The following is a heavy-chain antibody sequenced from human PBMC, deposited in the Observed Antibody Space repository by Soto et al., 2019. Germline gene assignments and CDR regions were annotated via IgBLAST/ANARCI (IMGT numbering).Heavy chain of an antibody. J-gene: IGHJ4*02. CDR1: GFTFSSYG. CDR2: IWDDGSNK. Sequence: QVQLVESGGGVVQPGRSLRLSCAASGFTFSSYGMHWVRQAPGKGLEWVAVIWDDGSNKYYADSVKGRFTISRDNSKNPLYLQMNSLRAEDTAVYYCARYGDYGCPLVDYWGQGTLVSVSS. V-gene: IGHV3-33*01. D-gene: IGHD4-17*01. CDR3: ARYGDYGCPLVDY.